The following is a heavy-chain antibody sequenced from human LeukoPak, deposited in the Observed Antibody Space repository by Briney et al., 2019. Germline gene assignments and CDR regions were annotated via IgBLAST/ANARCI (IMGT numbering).Heavy chain of an antibody. D-gene: IGHD1-26*01. CDR3: ATAIVGATNNPFDY. V-gene: IGHV1-24*01. Sequence: GASEKLSFTVSGYTLTELSMHWVRQAPGKPPGKVRGFDPEDGETIYAQKFQGRVTMTEDTSTDTAYMELSSLRSEDTAVYYCATAIVGATNNPFDYWGQGTLVTVSS. CDR2: FDPEDGET. CDR1: GYTLTELS. J-gene: IGHJ4*02.